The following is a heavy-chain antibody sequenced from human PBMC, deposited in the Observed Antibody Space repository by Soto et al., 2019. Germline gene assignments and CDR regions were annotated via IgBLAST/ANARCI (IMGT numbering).Heavy chain of an antibody. V-gene: IGHV4-30-4*01. D-gene: IGHD3-10*01. Sequence: QVQLQESGPGLVKPSQTLSLTCTVSGGSISSGDYYCSWIRQPPGKGLEWIGDIFYSGSTYYNPSLTRRVTISVDASKNQFSLKLSSVTAADTAVYYCAHYFNGRAFDIWGQGTTVTVSS. CDR2: IFYSGST. CDR3: AHYFNGRAFDI. CDR1: GGSISSGDYY. J-gene: IGHJ3*02.